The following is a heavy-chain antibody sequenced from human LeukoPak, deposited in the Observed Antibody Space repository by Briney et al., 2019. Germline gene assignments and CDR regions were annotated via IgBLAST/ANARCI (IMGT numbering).Heavy chain of an antibody. V-gene: IGHV3-9*01. J-gene: IGHJ4*02. D-gene: IGHD6-19*01. CDR3: AKGGYSSGWSKFDY. Sequence: GGSLRLSCAASGFTFDDYAMHWVRQAPGKGLEWVSGISWNSGSIGYADSVKGRFTISRDNAKNSLYLQMNSLRAEDTALYYCAKGGYSSGWSKFDYWGQGTLVTVSS. CDR2: ISWNSGSI. CDR1: GFTFDDYA.